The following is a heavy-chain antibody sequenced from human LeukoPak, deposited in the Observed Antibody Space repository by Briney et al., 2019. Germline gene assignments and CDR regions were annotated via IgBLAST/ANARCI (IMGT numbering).Heavy chain of an antibody. CDR2: INHSGST. Sequence: PSETLSLTCAVYGGSFSGYYWSWIRQPPGKGLGWIGEINHSGSTNYNPSLKSRVTISVDTSKNQFSLKLSSVTAADTAVYYCARNPPRYYDSSGPSRNWGQGTLVTVSS. CDR3: ARNPPRYYDSSGPSRN. CDR1: GGSFSGYY. D-gene: IGHD3-22*01. J-gene: IGHJ4*02. V-gene: IGHV4-34*01.